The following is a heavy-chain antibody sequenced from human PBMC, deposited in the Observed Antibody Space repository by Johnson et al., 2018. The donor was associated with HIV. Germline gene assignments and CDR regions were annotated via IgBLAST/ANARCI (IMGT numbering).Heavy chain of an antibody. CDR3: ARGCGSRSGSPCYDPFDI. J-gene: IGHJ3*02. V-gene: IGHV3-72*01. CDR1: RFTFSSYA. D-gene: IGHD1-26*01. Sequence: VQLVESGGGSAQPGGSLRLSCAASRFTFSSYAMSWVRQAPGKGLEWVGRTRKKVNSYTTEYAASVKGSFTVSRDDSKNSVYLQMNSLTPEDTAVYYCARGCGSRSGSPCYDPFDIWGQGTMVTVSS. CDR2: TRKKVNSYTT.